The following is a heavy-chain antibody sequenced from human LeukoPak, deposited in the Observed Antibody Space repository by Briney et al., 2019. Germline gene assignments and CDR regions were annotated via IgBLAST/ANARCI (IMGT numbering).Heavy chain of an antibody. CDR1: GGSISSGDYY. CDR2: IYYSGST. D-gene: IGHD3-22*01. J-gene: IGHJ4*02. Sequence: SETLSLTCTVSGGSISSGDYYWSWIRQPPGKGLEWIGYIYYSGSTYYNPSLKSRVTISVDTSKNQFSLKLSSVTAADTAVYYCARGPLSYDSTLFDYWGQGTLVTVSS. CDR3: ARGPLSYDSTLFDY. V-gene: IGHV4-30-4*08.